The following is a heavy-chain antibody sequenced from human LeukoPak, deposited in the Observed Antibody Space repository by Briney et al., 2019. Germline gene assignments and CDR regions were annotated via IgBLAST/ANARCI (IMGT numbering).Heavy chain of an antibody. Sequence: SETLSLTCAVSGGSINSHYLGWIRQPPGKGLQWIGDIYCTGKNNYDPSLKSRVTISLDTCKDHLSLIFTPVLAADTANYYWVRRDTGCNYFDYWGRGILVTVSS. D-gene: IGHD5-12*01. V-gene: IGHV4-59*08. CDR1: GGSINSHY. J-gene: IGHJ4*02. CDR3: VRRDTGCNYFDY. CDR2: IYCTGKN.